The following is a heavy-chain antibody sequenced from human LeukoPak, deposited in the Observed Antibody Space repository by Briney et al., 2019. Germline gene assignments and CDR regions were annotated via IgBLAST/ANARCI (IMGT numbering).Heavy chain of an antibody. CDR2: INPNSGGT. J-gene: IGHJ4*02. CDR1: GYTFTGYF. D-gene: IGHD3-22*01. Sequence: ASVKVSCKASGYTFTGYFMHWVRQAPGQGLEWMGWINPNSGGTNFAQKFQGRVTMTRDTSISTAYMELSRLRSDDTAMYFCARDERYDSSGYPFDYWGQGTLVTVSS. V-gene: IGHV1-2*02. CDR3: ARDERYDSSGYPFDY.